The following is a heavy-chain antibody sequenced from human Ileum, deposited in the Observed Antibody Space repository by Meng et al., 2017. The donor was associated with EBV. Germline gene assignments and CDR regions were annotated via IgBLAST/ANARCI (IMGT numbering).Heavy chain of an antibody. D-gene: IGHD3-22*01. Sequence: QVQLQGSGPGVVTPSETLSLTCAVSGGSISRSDWWSWVRQPPGKGLEWIGETSHSGSTNYSPSLKSRVTISLDKSKNQLSLKLNSVTAADTAVYYCASSDYYRCDYWGQGTLVTVSS. CDR3: ASSDYYRCDY. V-gene: IGHV4-4*02. J-gene: IGHJ4*02. CDR2: TSHSGST. CDR1: GGSISRSDW.